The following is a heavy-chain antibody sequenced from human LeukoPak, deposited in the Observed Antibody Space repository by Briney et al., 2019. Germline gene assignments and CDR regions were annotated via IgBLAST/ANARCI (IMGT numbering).Heavy chain of an antibody. V-gene: IGHV1-69*05. D-gene: IGHD2-2*01. CDR1: GGTFSSYA. J-gene: IGHJ5*02. Sequence: ASVKISCKASGGTFSSYAISWVRQAPGQGLEWVGRIIPIFCTANYAQKFQGRVTITTDESTSTAYMELSSLRSEDTAVYYCARAPLVVVPAAHNWFDPWGQGTLVTVSS. CDR3: ARAPLVVVPAAHNWFDP. CDR2: IIPIFCTA.